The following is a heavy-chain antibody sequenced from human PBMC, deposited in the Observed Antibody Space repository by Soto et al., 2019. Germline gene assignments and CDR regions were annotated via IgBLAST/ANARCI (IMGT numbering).Heavy chain of an antibody. CDR3: ARGSRNTAMADY. V-gene: IGHV1-69*02. CDR1: GGTFSSYT. Sequence: GASVKVSCKASGGTFSSYTISWVRQAPGQGLEWMGRIIPILGIANYAQKFQGRVTITADKSTSTAYMELSSLRSEDTAVYYCARGSRNTAMADYWGQGTLVTVSS. CDR2: IIPILGIA. D-gene: IGHD5-18*01. J-gene: IGHJ4*02.